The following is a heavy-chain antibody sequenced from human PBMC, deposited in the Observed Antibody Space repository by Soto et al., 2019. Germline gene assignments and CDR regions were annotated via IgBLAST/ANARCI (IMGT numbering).Heavy chain of an antibody. V-gene: IGHV1-69*13. Sequence: SVKVSCKAYGDNFDILGFTWARQAPGQGLEWMGGIIPIFGTGDYAQKFQGRVTITADESTKTSYMQLTGLRSEDTAVYYCARENRDDASGWYSSSDWFDPWGQGTLVTVSS. CDR1: GDNFDILG. CDR3: ARENRDDASGWYSSSDWFDP. D-gene: IGHD6-19*01. CDR2: IIPIFGTG. J-gene: IGHJ5*02.